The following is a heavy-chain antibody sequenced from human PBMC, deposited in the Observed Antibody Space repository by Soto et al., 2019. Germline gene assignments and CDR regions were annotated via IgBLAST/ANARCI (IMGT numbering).Heavy chain of an antibody. J-gene: IGHJ5*02. Sequence: GALRLSCAASGFTFSSFSMNWVRQAPGKGLEWVSYISSSGTTIYYADSVKGRFTISRDNAKNSLYLLLNSLRPEDTAMYYCARDLQWELNHWGQGTLVTVSS. V-gene: IGHV3-48*01. D-gene: IGHD1-26*01. CDR1: GFTFSSFS. CDR3: ARDLQWELNH. CDR2: ISSSGTTI.